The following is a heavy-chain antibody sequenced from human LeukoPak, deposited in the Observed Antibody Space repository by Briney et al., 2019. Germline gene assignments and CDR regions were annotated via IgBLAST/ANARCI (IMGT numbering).Heavy chain of an antibody. V-gene: IGHV1-69*04. CDR3: ARGYYDFWSGYPAYMDV. D-gene: IGHD3-3*01. CDR2: IIPILGIA. Sequence: GASVKVSCKASGGTFSSYAISWVRQAPGQGLEWMGRIIPILGIANYAQKFQGRVTITADKSTSTAYMELSSLRSEDTAVYYCARGYYDFWSGYPAYMDVWGKGTTVTVSS. J-gene: IGHJ6*03. CDR1: GGTFSSYA.